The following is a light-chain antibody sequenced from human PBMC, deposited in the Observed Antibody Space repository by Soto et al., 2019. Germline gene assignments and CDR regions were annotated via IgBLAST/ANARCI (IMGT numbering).Light chain of an antibody. Sequence: DIQMTQSPSTLSASVGDRVTMTCRASQSIDTALAWYQQKPGKAPRLLIYMASNLQSGVPSRFSGSGSGTEFTLTISSLLPDDFATYYCQHHKSYPRTFGQGTKVEIK. CDR3: QHHKSYPRT. V-gene: IGKV1-5*03. CDR2: MAS. CDR1: QSIDTA. J-gene: IGKJ1*01.